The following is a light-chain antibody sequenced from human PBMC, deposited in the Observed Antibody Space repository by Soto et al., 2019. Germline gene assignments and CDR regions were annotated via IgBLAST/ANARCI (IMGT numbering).Light chain of an antibody. V-gene: IGKV3D-15*01. Sequence: EVVMTQSPATLSVSPRERATLSCRASQNVNSDLAWYQQKPGQAPRLLIYGASTRATGIPARFSGSGSGTEFTLTISSLQSEDFAVYYCQQYNNWPPWTFGQGSKVEIK. CDR3: QQYNNWPPWT. CDR2: GAS. CDR1: QNVNSD. J-gene: IGKJ1*01.